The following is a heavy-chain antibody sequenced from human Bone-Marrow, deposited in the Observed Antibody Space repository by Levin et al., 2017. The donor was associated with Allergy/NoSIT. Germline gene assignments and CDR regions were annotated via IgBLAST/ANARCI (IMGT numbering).Heavy chain of an antibody. CDR1: GFTFSSYW. Sequence: GGSLRLSCAASGFTFSSYWMSWVRQAPGKGLEWVANIKQDGSEKYYVDSVKGRFTISRDNAKNSLYLQMNSLRAEDTAVYYCARDRCSSTSCLYYFDYWGQGTLVTVSS. J-gene: IGHJ4*02. CDR2: IKQDGSEK. V-gene: IGHV3-7*04. D-gene: IGHD2-2*01. CDR3: ARDRCSSTSCLYYFDY.